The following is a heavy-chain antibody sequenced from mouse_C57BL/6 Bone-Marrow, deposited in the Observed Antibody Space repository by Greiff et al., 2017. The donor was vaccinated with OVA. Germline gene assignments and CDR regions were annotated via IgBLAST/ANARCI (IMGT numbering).Heavy chain of an antibody. D-gene: IGHD1-1*01. CDR1: GFNIKDDY. CDR2: IDPENGDT. Sequence: VQLQQSGAELVRPGASVKLSCTASGFNIKDDYMHWVKQRPEQGLEWIGWIDPENGDTEYASKFQGKATITADTSSNTAYMQLSSLTSEYTAVYYCTRYYGSSYEVYWGQGTLVTVSA. V-gene: IGHV14-4*01. J-gene: IGHJ3*01. CDR3: TRYYGSSYEVY.